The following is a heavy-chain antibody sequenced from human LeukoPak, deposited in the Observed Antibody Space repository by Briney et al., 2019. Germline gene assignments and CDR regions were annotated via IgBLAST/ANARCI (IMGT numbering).Heavy chain of an antibody. CDR2: ISAYNGNT. J-gene: IGHJ4*02. Sequence: GASVKVSCKASGYTFTSYGISWVRQAPGQGLEWMGWISAYNGNTNYAQKLQGRVTMTTDTSTSTAYMELRSLRSDDTAVYYCARDGYPSPRRIPSDYWGQGTLVTVSS. CDR1: GYTFTSYG. D-gene: IGHD5-12*01. CDR3: ARDGYPSPRRIPSDY. V-gene: IGHV1-18*01.